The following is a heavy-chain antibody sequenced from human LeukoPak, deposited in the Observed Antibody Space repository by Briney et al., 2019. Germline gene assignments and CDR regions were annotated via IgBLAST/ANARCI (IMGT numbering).Heavy chain of an antibody. D-gene: IGHD6-13*01. CDR3: ASGYSSSWYSADFDY. J-gene: IGHJ4*02. CDR2: IRYDGSNK. CDR1: GFTFSSYG. V-gene: IGHV3-30*02. Sequence: GGSLRLSCAASGFTFSSYGMHWVRQAPGKGLEWVAFIRYDGSNKYYAGSVKGRFTISGDNSKNTLYLQMNSLRAEDTAVYYCASGYSSSWYSADFDYWGQGTLVTVSS.